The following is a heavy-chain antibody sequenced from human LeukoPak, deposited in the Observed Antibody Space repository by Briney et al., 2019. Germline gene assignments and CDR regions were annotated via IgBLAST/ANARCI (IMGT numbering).Heavy chain of an antibody. J-gene: IGHJ4*02. CDR1: GLSFSTSG. CDR3: ARDKGTTCIDN. V-gene: IGHV3-33*01. CDR2: IWSDGSSK. Sequence: GGSLRLSCVASGLSFSTSGMHWVRQAPGKGLEWVAMIWSDGSSKYYADPVKGRFTFSRDNSKDTVYLQMDRLRAEDTAVYYCARDKGTTCIDNWGQGAQVTVSS. D-gene: IGHD4-17*01.